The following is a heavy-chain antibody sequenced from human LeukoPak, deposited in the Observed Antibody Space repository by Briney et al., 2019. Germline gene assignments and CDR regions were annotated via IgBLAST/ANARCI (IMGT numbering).Heavy chain of an antibody. CDR3: TTRSGYRTPPDY. CDR2: IKSKTDGGTT. J-gene: IGHJ4*02. V-gene: IGHV3-15*01. D-gene: IGHD3-22*01. Sequence: AGGSLRLSCAASGFTFSNAWMSWVRQAPGKGLEWVGRIKSKTDGGTTDYAAPVKGRFTISRDDSKNTLYLQMNSLKTEDTAVYYCTTRSGYRTPPDYWGQGTLVTVSS. CDR1: GFTFSNAW.